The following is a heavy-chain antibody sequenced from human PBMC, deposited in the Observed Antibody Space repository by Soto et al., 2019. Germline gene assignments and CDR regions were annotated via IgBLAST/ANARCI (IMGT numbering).Heavy chain of an antibody. D-gene: IGHD4-17*01. CDR2: IRRKANSYTT. J-gene: IGHJ5*02. Sequence: GESLKISCAASGLIFSDYHMDWVRQAPGKGLEWVGRIRRKANSYTTEYAASVKGRFTISRDDSKNSLYLQMNSLKTEDTAVYYCARETYGDYVGYFDPWGQGIQVTVSS. V-gene: IGHV3-72*01. CDR3: ARETYGDYVGYFDP. CDR1: GLIFSDYH.